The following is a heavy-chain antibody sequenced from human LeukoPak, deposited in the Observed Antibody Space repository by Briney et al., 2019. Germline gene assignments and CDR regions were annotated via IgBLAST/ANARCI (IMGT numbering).Heavy chain of an antibody. J-gene: IGHJ4*02. D-gene: IGHD7-27*01. Sequence: GGSLRLSCAASGFTFSSYAMHWVRQAPGKGLEWVAVISYDGSNKYYADSVKGRFTISRDNSKNTLYLQMNSLGAEDTAVYYCARDNWGSGMGNDYWGQGTLVTVSS. CDR1: GFTFSSYA. V-gene: IGHV3-30-3*01. CDR3: ARDNWGSGMGNDY. CDR2: ISYDGSNK.